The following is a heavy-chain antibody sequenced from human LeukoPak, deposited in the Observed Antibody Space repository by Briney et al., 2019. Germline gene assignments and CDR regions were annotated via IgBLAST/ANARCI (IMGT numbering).Heavy chain of an antibody. V-gene: IGHV4-34*01. CDR1: GGSFSGYY. CDR3: ARGMALDY. Sequence: SETLSLTCAVYGGSFSGYYWGWIRQPPGKGREWIGEINDGGGTNYNPSLKSRVTISVDTYKNQFSLDMYSVTAAETAVYYCARGMALDYWGQGTLVTVSS. J-gene: IGHJ4*02. CDR2: INDGGGT. D-gene: IGHD3-10*01.